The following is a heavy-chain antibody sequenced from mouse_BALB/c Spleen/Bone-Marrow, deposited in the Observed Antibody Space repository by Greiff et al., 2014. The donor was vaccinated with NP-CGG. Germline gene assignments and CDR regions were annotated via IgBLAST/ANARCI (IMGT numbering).Heavy chain of an antibody. V-gene: IGHV14-3*02. D-gene: IGHD1-1*01. J-gene: IGHJ2*01. Sequence: VQLQQSGAALVKLGASVKLSCTASGFNIKDTYMHWVKQRPEQGLEWIGRIDPANGNTKYDPKFQGKATITADTSSNTAYLQLSSLTSEDTAVYYCANYYYGSHFDYWGQGTTLTVSS. CDR1: GFNIKDTY. CDR2: IDPANGNT. CDR3: ANYYYGSHFDY.